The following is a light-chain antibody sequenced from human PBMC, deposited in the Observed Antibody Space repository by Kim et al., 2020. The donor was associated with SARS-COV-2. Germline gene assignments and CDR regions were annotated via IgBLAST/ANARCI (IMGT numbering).Light chain of an antibody. J-gene: IGKJ2*01. Sequence: VSVGDRVTISCRASQSITTFLNWYQQKPGTAPKLLIYSASTLQAGVPSRFTGSGSGTDFTLTITSLQPGDFATYYCQESYTDPYTFGQGTKLEI. CDR2: SAS. CDR3: QESYTDPYT. V-gene: IGKV1-39*01. CDR1: QSITTF.